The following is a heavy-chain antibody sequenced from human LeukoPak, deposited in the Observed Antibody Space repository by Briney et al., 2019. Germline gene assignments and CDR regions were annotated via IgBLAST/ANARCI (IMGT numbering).Heavy chain of an antibody. CDR3: AKLWFGEFEGKDY. V-gene: IGHV3-30*02. Sequence: GGSLRLSCAASGFTFSSYGMHWVRQAPGKGLEWVAFIRYDGTNKYYADSVKGRFTISRDNSKDTLYLQMNTLRAEDTAVYYCAKLWFGEFEGKDYWGQGTLVTVSS. D-gene: IGHD3-10*01. J-gene: IGHJ4*02. CDR2: IRYDGTNK. CDR1: GFTFSSYG.